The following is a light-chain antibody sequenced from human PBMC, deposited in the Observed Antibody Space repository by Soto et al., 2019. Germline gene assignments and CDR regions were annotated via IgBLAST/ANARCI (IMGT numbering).Light chain of an antibody. CDR3: LQYADTPVA. CDR2: WAS. V-gene: IGKV4-1*01. Sequence: DIVMTQSPDSLAVSLGERATINSKTSHSLLYSGDNKNYLAWFQQKPGQPPRVLIYWASNRETGVPDRFSGSGSGTDFTLTISSLQAEDVAVYYCLQYADTPVAFGQGTKVEIK. J-gene: IGKJ1*01. CDR1: HSLLYSGDNKNY.